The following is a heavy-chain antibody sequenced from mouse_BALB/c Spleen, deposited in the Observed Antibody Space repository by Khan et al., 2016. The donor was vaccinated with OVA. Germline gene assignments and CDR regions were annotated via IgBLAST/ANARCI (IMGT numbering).Heavy chain of an antibody. D-gene: IGHD2-14*01. V-gene: IGHV2-4-1*01. CDR3: SRNSYMYDFTY. CDR2: IWSGGNT. CDR1: GCSLTTYG. Sequence: VQLQESGPGLVQPSQSLSITCTVSGCSLTTYGVHWVRQSPGKGLEWLGLIWSGGNTDYNAALISSMSISKDNSKSPASFKLTSLQADDTAIYYCSRNSYMYDFTYWGQGTLVTVSA. J-gene: IGHJ3*01.